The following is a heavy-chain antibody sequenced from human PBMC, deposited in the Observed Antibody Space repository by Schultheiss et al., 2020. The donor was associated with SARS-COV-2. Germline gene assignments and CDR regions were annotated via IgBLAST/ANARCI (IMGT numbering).Heavy chain of an antibody. CDR2: INHSGST. V-gene: IGHV4-34*01. CDR1: GGSISSYY. CDR3: ARDYYGSGSYLDY. D-gene: IGHD3-10*01. Sequence: SQTLSLTCTVSGGSISSYYWSWIRQPPGKGLEWIGEINHSGSTNYNPSLKSRVTISVDTSKNQFSLKLSSVTAADTAVYYCARDYYGSGSYLDYWGQGTLVTVSS. J-gene: IGHJ4*02.